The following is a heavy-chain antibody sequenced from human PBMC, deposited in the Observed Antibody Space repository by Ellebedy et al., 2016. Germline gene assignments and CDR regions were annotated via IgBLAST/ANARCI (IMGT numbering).Heavy chain of an antibody. Sequence: GSLRLSCTVSGGSISSSSYYWGWVRQPPGKGLEWIGSIYYGGSSYYNPSLKSRVTISVDTSKNQFSLNLSSVTAADTAVYYCARHPLEWLVGPMYFDYWGQGTLVTVSS. CDR3: ARHPLEWLVGPMYFDY. CDR1: GGSISSSSYY. CDR2: IYYGGSS. D-gene: IGHD6-19*01. J-gene: IGHJ4*02. V-gene: IGHV4-39*01.